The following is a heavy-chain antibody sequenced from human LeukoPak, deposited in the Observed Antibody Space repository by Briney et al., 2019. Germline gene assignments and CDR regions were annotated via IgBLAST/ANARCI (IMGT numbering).Heavy chain of an antibody. CDR3: ARHRGYYYYYMDV. J-gene: IGHJ6*03. V-gene: IGHV4-39*01. CDR1: GGSISSNSYY. Sequence: SETLSLTCTVSGGSISSNSYYWGWIRQPPGKGLEWIGSMYYSGSTYYNPSLKSRVTISVDTSKNQYSLKLSSVTAADAAVYYCARHRGYYYYYMDVWGKGTTVTISS. CDR2: MYYSGST.